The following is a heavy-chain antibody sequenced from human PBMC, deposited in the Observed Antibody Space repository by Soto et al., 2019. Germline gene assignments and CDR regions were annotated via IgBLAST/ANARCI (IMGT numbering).Heavy chain of an antibody. CDR2: IYYSGST. CDR3: ARDYDSSGYQPAYYGMDV. D-gene: IGHD3-22*01. Sequence: PSETLSLTCTVSGGSISSGGYYWSWIRQHPGKGLEWIGYIYYSGSTYYNPSLKSRVTISVDTSKNQFSLKLSSVTAADTAVYYCARDYDSSGYQPAYYGMDVWGQGTTVTVSS. CDR1: GGSISSGGYY. V-gene: IGHV4-31*03. J-gene: IGHJ6*02.